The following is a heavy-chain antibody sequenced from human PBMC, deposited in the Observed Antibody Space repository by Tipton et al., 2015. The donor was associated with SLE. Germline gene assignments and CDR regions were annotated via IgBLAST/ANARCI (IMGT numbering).Heavy chain of an antibody. J-gene: IGHJ4*02. V-gene: IGHV3-30*04. Sequence: SLRLSCAASGFTFSSYAMHWVRQAPGKGLEWVAVISYDGSNKYYADSVKGRFTISRDNSKNTLYLQMNSLRAEDTAVYCCARDWQQLVLDYWGQGTLVTVSS. D-gene: IGHD6-13*01. CDR2: ISYDGSNK. CDR1: GFTFSSYA. CDR3: ARDWQQLVLDY.